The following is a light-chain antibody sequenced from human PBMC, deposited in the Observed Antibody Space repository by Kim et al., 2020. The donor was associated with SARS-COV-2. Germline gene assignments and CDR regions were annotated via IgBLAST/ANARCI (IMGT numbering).Light chain of an antibody. J-gene: IGKJ1*01. Sequence: SASVGDRVNLTCRTGQSILNYLNWYQQEPGRAPKIVIYAASNLHSGVTSRFSGSGSGTQFTLTISSLQAEDAATYYCQQSYSRPWTFGQGNKLEIK. CDR2: AAS. V-gene: IGKV1-39*01. CDR1: QSILNY. CDR3: QQSYSRPWT.